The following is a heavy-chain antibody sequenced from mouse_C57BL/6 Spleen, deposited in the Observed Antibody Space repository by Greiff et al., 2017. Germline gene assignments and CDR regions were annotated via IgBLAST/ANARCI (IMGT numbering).Heavy chain of an antibody. V-gene: IGHV1-82*01. CDR3: ARSEGLDPLYYYAMDY. J-gene: IGHJ4*01. CDR2: IYPGDGDT. Sequence: VQLQQSGPELVKPGASVKISCKASGYAFSSSWMNWVKQRPGKGLEWIGRIYPGDGDTNYNGKFKGKATLTADKSSSTAYMQLSSLTSEDSAVYFCARSEGLDPLYYYAMDYWGQGTSVTVSS. CDR1: GYAFSSSW. D-gene: IGHD2-4*01.